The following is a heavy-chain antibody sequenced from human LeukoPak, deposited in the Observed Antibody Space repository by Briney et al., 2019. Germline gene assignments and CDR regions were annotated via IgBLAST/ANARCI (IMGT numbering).Heavy chain of an antibody. V-gene: IGHV3-21*01. Sequence: PGGSLRLSCAASGFTFSRYSMNWVRQAPGKGLEWVSSITGSSSFIYDADSVKGRFTISRDNAKNTLYLQMNSLRAEDTAVYYCARDGQYNWFDPWGQGTLVTVSS. CDR2: ITGSSSFI. CDR1: GFTFSRYS. J-gene: IGHJ5*02. CDR3: ARDGQYNWFDP. D-gene: IGHD4-11*01.